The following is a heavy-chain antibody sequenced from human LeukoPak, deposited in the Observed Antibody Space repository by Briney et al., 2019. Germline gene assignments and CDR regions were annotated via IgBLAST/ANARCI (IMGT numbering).Heavy chain of an antibody. Sequence: SGTLSLTCTVSGGSISSYYWSWIRQPPGKGLEWIGYIYYSGSTNYNPSLKSRVTISVDTSKNQFSLKLSSVTAADTAVYYCARLALVVPAAIYFDYWGQGTLVTVSS. CDR2: IYYSGST. D-gene: IGHD2-2*01. CDR1: GGSISSYY. V-gene: IGHV4-59*08. J-gene: IGHJ4*02. CDR3: ARLALVVPAAIYFDY.